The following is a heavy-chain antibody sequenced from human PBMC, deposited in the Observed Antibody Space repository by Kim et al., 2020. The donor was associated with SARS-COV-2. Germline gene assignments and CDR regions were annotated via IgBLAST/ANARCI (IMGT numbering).Heavy chain of an antibody. D-gene: IGHD4-17*01. CDR3: ARGMVTVTTGQSVWFDP. Sequence: LKSRVTISVDTSKNQFSLKLSSVTAADTAVYYCARGMVTVTTGQSVWFDPWGQGTLVTVSS. V-gene: IGHV4-34*01. J-gene: IGHJ5*02.